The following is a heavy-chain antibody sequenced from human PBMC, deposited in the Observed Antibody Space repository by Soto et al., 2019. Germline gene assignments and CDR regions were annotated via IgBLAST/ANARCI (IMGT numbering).Heavy chain of an antibody. CDR3: VRDRADFSRTYSHYLSV. CDR1: GTSVRHFY. V-gene: IGHV4-4*07. CDR2: IYSTGTT. J-gene: IGHJ2*01. D-gene: IGHD2-21*01. Sequence: RLSEALSLPCNVAGTSVRHFYWSWIRQSAGKGLEWIGRIYSTGTTNFNPSLKSRLTMSMDMSKTQVSLNLTALTAADTAVYYCVRDRADFSRTYSHYLSVCGRGTLVTVSS.